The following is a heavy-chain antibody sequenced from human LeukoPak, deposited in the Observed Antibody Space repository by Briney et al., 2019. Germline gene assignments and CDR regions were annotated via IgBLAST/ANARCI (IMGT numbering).Heavy chain of an antibody. D-gene: IGHD1-7*01. Sequence: PGGSLRLSCAASGFTFSSYGMHWVRQAPGKGLEWVAFIRYDGSNKYYADSVKGRFTISRDNSKNTLYLQMNSLRAKDTAVYYCAKDRANWNYVGYFDYWGQGTLVTVSS. CDR3: AKDRANWNYVGYFDY. V-gene: IGHV3-30*02. CDR2: IRYDGSNK. CDR1: GFTFSSYG. J-gene: IGHJ4*02.